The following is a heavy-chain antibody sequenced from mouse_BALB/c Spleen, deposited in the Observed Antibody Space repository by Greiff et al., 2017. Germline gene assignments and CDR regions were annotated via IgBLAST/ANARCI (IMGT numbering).Heavy chain of an antibody. CDR3: ARTRDYDGGFAY. CDR1: GYTFTSYW. J-gene: IGHJ3*01. Sequence: QVQLQQSGAELAKPGASVKMSCKASGYTFTSYWMHWVKQRPGQGLEWIGYINPSTGYTEYNQKFKDKATLTADKSSSTAYMQLSSLTSEDSAVYYCARTRDYDGGFAYWGQGTLVTVSA. CDR2: INPSTGYT. V-gene: IGHV1-7*01. D-gene: IGHD2-4*01.